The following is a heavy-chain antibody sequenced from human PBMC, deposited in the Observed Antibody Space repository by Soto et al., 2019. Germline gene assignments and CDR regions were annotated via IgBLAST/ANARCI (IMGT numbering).Heavy chain of an antibody. CDR3: ARAYSDAFDI. CDR2: MSGSGSST. J-gene: IGHJ3*02. D-gene: IGHD2-15*01. Sequence: GGSLRLSCAASGFTFSNYAMSWVRQAPGKGLEWVSAMSGSGSSTYYADSVKGRFTISRDNSRNTLYLQMNSLRAEDTAVYYCARAYSDAFDIWGQGTMVTVSS. CDR1: GFTFSNYA. V-gene: IGHV3-23*01.